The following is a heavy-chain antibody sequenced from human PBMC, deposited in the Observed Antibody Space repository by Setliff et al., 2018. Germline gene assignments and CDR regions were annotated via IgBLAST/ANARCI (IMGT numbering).Heavy chain of an antibody. J-gene: IGHJ4*02. CDR3: ARSFSRREKFLLDY. V-gene: IGHV4-59*10. CDR1: GGSFSGYY. Sequence: SETLSLTCAVYGGSFSGYYWSWIRQPAGKGLEWIGHIYTSGSINYNPSLKSRVTMSVDTSKNQFSLKVSSVTAADTAVYYCARSFSRREKFLLDYWGQGALVTVSS. CDR2: IYTSGSI.